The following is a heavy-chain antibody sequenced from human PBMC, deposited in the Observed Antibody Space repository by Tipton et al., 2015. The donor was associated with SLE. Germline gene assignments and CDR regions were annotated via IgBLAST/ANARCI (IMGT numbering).Heavy chain of an antibody. CDR1: GFTFSSFG. V-gene: IGHV3-33*06. J-gene: IGHJ6*03. CDR2: IWFDGSNT. Sequence: SLRLSCAASGFTFSSFGMHWVRQAPGKGLEWVSFIWFDGSNTYYADSVKGRFTISRDNSKNTLYLQMNSLRAEDTAVYYCAKDRGEDNYYYMDVWGKGTTVTVSS. D-gene: IGHD3-3*01. CDR3: AKDRGEDNYYYMDV.